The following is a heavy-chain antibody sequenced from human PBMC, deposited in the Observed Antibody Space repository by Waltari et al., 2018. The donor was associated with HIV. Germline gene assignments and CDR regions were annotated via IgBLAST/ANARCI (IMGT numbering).Heavy chain of an antibody. CDR2: IWYDGSNK. CDR1: GFTFSSYG. V-gene: IGHV3-33*01. Sequence: QVQLVESGGGVVQPGRSLRLSCAASGFTFSSYGMHWVCRAPGKGLDWVAFIWYDGSNKYYSDSVKGRFTISRDNSKNTLYLQMNSLRAEDTAVYYCAREYGDSEYYFDYWGQGTLVTVSS. CDR3: AREYGDSEYYFDY. J-gene: IGHJ4*02. D-gene: IGHD4-17*01.